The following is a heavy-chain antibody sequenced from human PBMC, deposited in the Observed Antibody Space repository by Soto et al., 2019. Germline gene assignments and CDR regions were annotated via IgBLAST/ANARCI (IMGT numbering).Heavy chain of an antibody. CDR2: VNPDTGVA. CDR3: ARDPIRGGVPYFFDF. CDR1: GYTFTDYF. Sequence: EASVKVSCKASGYTFTDYFVHWVRLAPGQGLEWMGWVNPDTGVATFPQKFQGRVTVTRDASINTDYMELTHLTSEDTGIYYCARDPIRGGVPYFFDFWGRGTQVTVYS. D-gene: IGHD3-16*01. V-gene: IGHV1-2*02. J-gene: IGHJ4*02.